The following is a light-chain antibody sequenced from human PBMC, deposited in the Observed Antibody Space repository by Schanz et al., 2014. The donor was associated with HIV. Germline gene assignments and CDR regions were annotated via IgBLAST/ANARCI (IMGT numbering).Light chain of an antibody. Sequence: IQMTQSPSSVSASVGDRVSITCRASHIISSYLAWYQQKPGKAPNLLIFAASTLKRGVPSRFSGTGSGTNFTLTIGCLQSEDLATYYCQQHYNYPRTFGQGTKVEMK. CDR2: AAS. CDR1: HIISSY. V-gene: IGKV1-8*01. J-gene: IGKJ1*01. CDR3: QQHYNYPRT.